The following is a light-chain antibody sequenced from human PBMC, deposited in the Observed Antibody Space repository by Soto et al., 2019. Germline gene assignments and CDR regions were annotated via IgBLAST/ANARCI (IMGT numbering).Light chain of an antibody. CDR1: SSDVGGYNY. J-gene: IGLJ1*01. CDR2: DVS. CDR3: SSYTSSSTLLYV. V-gene: IGLV2-14*01. Sequence: QSALTQPASVSGSPGQSITISCTGTSSDVGGYNYVSWYQQHPGKAPKLMIYDVSNRPSGVSNRFSGSKSGNTASLTISGLQAEDEADDYCSSYTSSSTLLYVFGTGTKVTFL.